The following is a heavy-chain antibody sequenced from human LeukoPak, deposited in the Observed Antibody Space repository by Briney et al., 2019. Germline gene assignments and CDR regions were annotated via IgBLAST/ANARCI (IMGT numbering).Heavy chain of an antibody. CDR3: ARPRLGSSGWYGDAFDI. CDR2: IYSGGST. CDR1: GFTFSTYA. J-gene: IGHJ3*02. Sequence: GGSLRLSCAASGFTFSTYAMSWVRQAPGKGLEWVSVIYSGGSTYYADSVKGRFTISRDNSKNTLYLQMNSLRAEDTAVYYCARPRLGSSGWYGDAFDIWGQGTMVTVSS. D-gene: IGHD6-19*01. V-gene: IGHV3-53*01.